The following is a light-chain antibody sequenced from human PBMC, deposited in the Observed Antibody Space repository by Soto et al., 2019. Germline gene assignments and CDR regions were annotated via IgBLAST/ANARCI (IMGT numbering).Light chain of an antibody. J-gene: IGKJ1*01. Sequence: AIQMTQSPSSLSASVGDRVTITCRASLGIRDDLGWYQQKPGKAPKLLIYSASSLQRGVPSRFSGSGSGTDFTLTISSLQPEDFATYYCLQDYNYPWTFGQGTKVDIK. CDR2: SAS. V-gene: IGKV1-6*01. CDR1: LGIRDD. CDR3: LQDYNYPWT.